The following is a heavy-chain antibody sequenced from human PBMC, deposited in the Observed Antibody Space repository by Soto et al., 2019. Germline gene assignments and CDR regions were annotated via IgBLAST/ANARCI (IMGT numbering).Heavy chain of an antibody. D-gene: IGHD3-22*01. J-gene: IGHJ3*01. CDR3: ARERGGAIIVGVTGTFDV. CDR2: IIAILGKA. CDR1: GGTFSSYA. Sequence: QVQLVQSGAEVKKPGSSVKVSCKASGGTFSSYAISWVRQAPGQGLEWMGGIIAILGKANYAEKFQGRVTITADESTRTAYTELSSLRSEDTAVYYCARERGGAIIVGVTGTFDVWGQGTLVTVSS. V-gene: IGHV1-69*01.